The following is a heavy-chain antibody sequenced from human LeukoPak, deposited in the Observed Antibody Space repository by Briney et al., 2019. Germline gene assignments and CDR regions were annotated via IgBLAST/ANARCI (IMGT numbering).Heavy chain of an antibody. CDR3: ARFNYVGWFDP. J-gene: IGHJ5*02. V-gene: IGHV4-61*02. CDR1: GGSISSGSYY. Sequence: SQTLSLTCTVSGGSISSGSYYWSWIRQPAGKGLEWIGRIYTSGSTNYNPSLKSRVTMSVDTSKNQFSLKLSSVTAADTAVYYCARFNYVGWFDPWGQGTLVTVSS. CDR2: IYTSGST. D-gene: IGHD4-11*01.